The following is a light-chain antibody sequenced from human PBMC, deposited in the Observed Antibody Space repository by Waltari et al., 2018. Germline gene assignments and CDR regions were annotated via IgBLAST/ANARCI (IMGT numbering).Light chain of an antibody. Sequence: SYELTQPPSVSVSPGQTATITCSADQLGDKFVAWHQQKSGQSPVLVIYQDMKRPSGIPERFSGSNSGNTATLTISGTQVDDEADFYCQAWDTTIVVFGGGTKLTVL. CDR2: QDM. CDR1: QLGDKF. V-gene: IGLV3-1*01. CDR3: QAWDTTIVV. J-gene: IGLJ2*01.